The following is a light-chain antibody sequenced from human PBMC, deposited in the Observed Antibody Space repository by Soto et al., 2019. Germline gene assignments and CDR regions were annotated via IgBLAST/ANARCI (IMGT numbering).Light chain of an antibody. CDR2: EVS. CDR3: SSYTSSSTFYV. CDR1: SSDVGDYNY. J-gene: IGLJ7*01. Sequence: QSALTQPAPVSGSPGQSITISCTGTSSDVGDYNYVSWYQQHPGKAPKLIIYEVSYRPSGVSNRFSGSKSGNTASLSISGLQAEDEADYYCSSYTSSSTFYVFGSGTQLTVL. V-gene: IGLV2-14*01.